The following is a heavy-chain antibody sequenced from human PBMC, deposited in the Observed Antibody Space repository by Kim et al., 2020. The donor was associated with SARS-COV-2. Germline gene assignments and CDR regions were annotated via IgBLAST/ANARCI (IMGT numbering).Heavy chain of an antibody. CDR3: ARGRTSLISY. V-gene: IGHV3-48*02. CDR2: ISSSSRTI. Sequence: GGSLRLSCAASGFTFSSFSMNWVRQAAGKGLEWISYISSSSRTIYYADSVKGRFTSSSDNAKNSLYLQMNSLRDEDTAVYYCARGRTSLISYCGQGTLVT. CDR1: GFTFSSFS. D-gene: IGHD3-16*01. J-gene: IGHJ4*02.